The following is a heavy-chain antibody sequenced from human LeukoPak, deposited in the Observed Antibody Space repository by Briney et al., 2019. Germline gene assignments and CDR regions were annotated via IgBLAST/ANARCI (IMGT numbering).Heavy chain of an antibody. J-gene: IGHJ4*02. Sequence: ASVKVSCKASGYTFTGCYMHWVRQAPGQGLEGMGWINPNSGGTNYAQKFQGRVTMTRDTSISTAYMELSRLRSDDTAVYYCARDSIAVAGFDYWGQGTLVTVSS. CDR1: GYTFTGCY. D-gene: IGHD6-19*01. CDR2: INPNSGGT. CDR3: ARDSIAVAGFDY. V-gene: IGHV1-2*02.